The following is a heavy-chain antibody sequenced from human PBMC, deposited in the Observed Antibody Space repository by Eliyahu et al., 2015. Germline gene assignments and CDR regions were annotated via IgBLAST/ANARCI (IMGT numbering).Heavy chain of an antibody. CDR2: VNAGNGNT. CDR3: ARSMGIEAFDY. CDR1: GYTFTSYA. J-gene: IGHJ4*02. V-gene: IGHV1-3*01. Sequence: QVQLVQSGAEVKKPGASVKVSCKASGYTFTSYAMHWVRQAPGQRLEWMGWVNAGNGNTKYSQKFQGRVTITRDTSASTAYMELSSLRSEDTAVYYCARSMGIEAFDYWGQGTLVTVSS. D-gene: IGHD7-27*01.